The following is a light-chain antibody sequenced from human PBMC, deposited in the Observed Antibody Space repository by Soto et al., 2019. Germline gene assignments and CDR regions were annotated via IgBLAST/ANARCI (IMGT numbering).Light chain of an antibody. Sequence: SVLTQPRSVSGSPGQSVTISCTGTSSDVGDYNYVSWYQQHPGKAPKLMIYDVSKRPSGVPDRFSGSKSGNTASLTISGLQAEDEADYYCCSYAGDYTYVFGTGTKVTVL. J-gene: IGLJ1*01. CDR1: SSDVGDYNY. CDR3: CSYAGDYTYV. V-gene: IGLV2-11*01. CDR2: DVS.